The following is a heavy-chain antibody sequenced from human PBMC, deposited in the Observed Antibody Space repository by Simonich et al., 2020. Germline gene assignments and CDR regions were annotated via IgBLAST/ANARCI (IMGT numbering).Heavy chain of an antibody. CDR1: GFTFSSYS. V-gene: IGHV3-21*01. Sequence: GGGLVKPGGSLRLSCAASGFTFSSYSMNWVRQAPGKGLECVSSISSSSSYIYYADSVKGRFTISRDNAKNSLYLQMNSLRAKDTAVYYCARDTSYYGSGSYYFDYWGQGTLVTVSS. J-gene: IGHJ4*02. CDR2: ISSSSSYI. CDR3: ARDTSYYGSGSYYFDY. D-gene: IGHD3-10*01.